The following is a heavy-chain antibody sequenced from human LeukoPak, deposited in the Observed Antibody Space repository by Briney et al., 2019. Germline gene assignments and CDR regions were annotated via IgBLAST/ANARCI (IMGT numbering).Heavy chain of an antibody. D-gene: IGHD3-3*01. CDR1: GFTFSIYA. V-gene: IGHV3-23*01. Sequence: GGSLRLSCAASGFTFSIYAMSWVRQAPGKGLEWVSAISGSGGSTYYADSVKGRFTISRDNSKNTLYLQMNSLRAEDTAVYYCAKLEPNTYYDFWSGYYPNWGQGTLVTVSS. CDR3: AKLEPNTYYDFWSGYYPN. CDR2: ISGSGGST. J-gene: IGHJ4*02.